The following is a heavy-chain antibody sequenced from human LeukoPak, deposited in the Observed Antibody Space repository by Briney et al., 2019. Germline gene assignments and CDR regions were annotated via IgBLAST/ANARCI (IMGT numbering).Heavy chain of an antibody. V-gene: IGHV3-7*01. D-gene: IGHD3-22*01. CDR3: ASYNYYDSSRYPDY. Sequence: GGYLRLSCAASGFTFSSYWMSWVSQAPGKGLEWVANIKQDGREKYYVDSVKGRFTISRDNAKNSLYLQMNSLRAEDTAVYYCASYNYYDSSRYPDYWGQRTLVTVSS. J-gene: IGHJ4*02. CDR1: GFTFSSYW. CDR2: IKQDGREK.